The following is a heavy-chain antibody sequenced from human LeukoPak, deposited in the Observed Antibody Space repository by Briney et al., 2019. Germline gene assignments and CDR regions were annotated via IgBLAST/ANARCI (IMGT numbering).Heavy chain of an antibody. CDR2: IHNSGSI. D-gene: IGHD6-13*01. V-gene: IGHV4-59*11. Sequence: SETLSLTCSVSGGSISSHYWTWIRQPPGKGLEWIGYIHNSGSINYIPSLKSRVTISVDTSRNQFSLKLTSVTAADTAVYYCARWLYSSSWSRCFDPWGQGTLVTVSS. CDR3: ARWLYSSSWSRCFDP. J-gene: IGHJ5*02. CDR1: GGSISSHY.